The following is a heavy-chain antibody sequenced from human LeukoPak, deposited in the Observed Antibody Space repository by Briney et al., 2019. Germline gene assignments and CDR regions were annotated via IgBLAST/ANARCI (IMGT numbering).Heavy chain of an antibody. D-gene: IGHD4-17*01. Sequence: GGSLRLFCAASGFTFSSYSMNWVRQAPGKGLEWVSSISSSSSYIYYADSVKGRFTISRDNAKNSLYLQMNSLRAEDTAVYYCARMGLRRGAFDIWGQGTMVTVSS. CDR1: GFTFSSYS. V-gene: IGHV3-21*01. CDR2: ISSSSSYI. J-gene: IGHJ3*02. CDR3: ARMGLRRGAFDI.